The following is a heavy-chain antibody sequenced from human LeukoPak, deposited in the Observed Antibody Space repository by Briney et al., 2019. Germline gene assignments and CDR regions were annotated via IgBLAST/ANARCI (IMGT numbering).Heavy chain of an antibody. V-gene: IGHV1-8*02. Sequence: ASVKVSCKASGYTFTGYYMHWVRQAPGQGLEWMGWINPNSGNTGYAQKFQGRVTMTRNTSISTAYMELSSLRSEDTAVYYCARGLTLVWGQGTLVTVSS. J-gene: IGHJ4*02. CDR3: ARGLTLV. CDR2: INPNSGNT. D-gene: IGHD3-10*01. CDR1: GYTFTGYY.